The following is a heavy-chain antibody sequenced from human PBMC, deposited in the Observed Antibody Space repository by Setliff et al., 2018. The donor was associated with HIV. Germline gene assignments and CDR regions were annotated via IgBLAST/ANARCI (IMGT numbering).Heavy chain of an antibody. CDR2: IYYSGGT. V-gene: IGHV4-39*01. Sequence: SETLSLTCTVSGGSISSNSYYWGWIRQPPGKGLEWIGSIYYSGGTYYNPSLKSRVTISVDTSKNQFSLQLSSVSAADTAVYYCARAADYHDSSGYYTGRYFDYWGRGTLVTVSS. CDR3: ARAADYHDSSGYYTGRYFDY. CDR1: GGSISSNSYY. D-gene: IGHD3-22*01. J-gene: IGHJ4*02.